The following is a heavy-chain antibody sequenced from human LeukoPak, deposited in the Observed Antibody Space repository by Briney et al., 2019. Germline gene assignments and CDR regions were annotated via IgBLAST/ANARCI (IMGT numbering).Heavy chain of an antibody. CDR3: ARDSSSRTYYYYYYMDV. V-gene: IGHV4-4*07. Sequence: SETLSLTCTVSGDSISSYFWSWIRQPAGKGLEWLGRIYTSGSTNYNPSLKSRVTMSLDTSKNQFSLKLRSVTAADTAVYYCARDSSSRTYYYYYYMDVWGKGTTVTVSS. CDR2: IYTSGST. CDR1: GDSISSYF. D-gene: IGHD6-13*01. J-gene: IGHJ6*03.